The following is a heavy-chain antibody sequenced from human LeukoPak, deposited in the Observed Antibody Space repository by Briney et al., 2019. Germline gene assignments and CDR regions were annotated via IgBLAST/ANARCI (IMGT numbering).Heavy chain of an antibody. J-gene: IGHJ4*02. CDR2: ISSNGGST. CDR1: GFTFSSYA. D-gene: IGHD3-9*01. Sequence: GGSLRLSCSASGFTFSSYAMHWVRQDPGKGLEYVSAISSNGGSTYYADSVKGRFTISRDNSKNTLYLQMSSLRAEDTAVYYCVKRVYYDILTGYYDYWGQGTLVTVSS. CDR3: VKRVYYDILTGYYDY. V-gene: IGHV3-64D*06.